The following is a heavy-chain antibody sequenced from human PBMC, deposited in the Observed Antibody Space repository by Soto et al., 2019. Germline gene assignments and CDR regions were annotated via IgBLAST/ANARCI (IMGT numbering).Heavy chain of an antibody. V-gene: IGHV3-7*01. CDR3: ARLSTSAGRRDRDC. Sequence: EVQLVESGGGLVQPGGSLRLSCAASGFSFSSYWMSWVRQAPGKGLEWVANMNQDGSESDYVGSVKGRFTFTRDNAKNSLDRQMTSLRAEDTAVYYCARLSTSAGRRDRDCWGQGTLVTVSS. CDR2: MNQDGSES. J-gene: IGHJ4*02. CDR1: GFSFSSYW.